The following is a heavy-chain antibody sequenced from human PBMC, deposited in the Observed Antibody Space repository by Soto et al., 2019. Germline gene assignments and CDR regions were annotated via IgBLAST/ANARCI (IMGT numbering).Heavy chain of an antibody. J-gene: IGHJ6*02. V-gene: IGHV1-69*13. CDR1: GGTFSSYA. Sequence: SVKVSCKASGGTFSSYAISWVRQAPGQGLEWMGGIIPIFGTANYAQKFQGRVTITADESTSTAYMELSSLRSEDTAVYYCARDRGMYYDFWSGPENHYYYYGMDVWGQGTTVTVSS. CDR3: ARDRGMYYDFWSGPENHYYYYGMDV. D-gene: IGHD3-3*01. CDR2: IIPIFGTA.